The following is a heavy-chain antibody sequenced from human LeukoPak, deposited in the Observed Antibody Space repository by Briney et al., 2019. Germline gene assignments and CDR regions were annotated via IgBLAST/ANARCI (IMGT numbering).Heavy chain of an antibody. D-gene: IGHD3-3*01. Sequence: SSETLSLTCAVYGGSFSPYYWSWIRQSPDKGLEWIGEINHSRSTNYNPSLKSRVTISVDTSKNQFSLKLSSVTAADTAVYYCASDSGTYYDFWSGRDYYYYMDVWGKGTTVTVSS. V-gene: IGHV4-34*01. CDR3: ASDSGTYYDFWSGRDYYYYMDV. CDR1: GGSFSPYY. J-gene: IGHJ6*03. CDR2: INHSRST.